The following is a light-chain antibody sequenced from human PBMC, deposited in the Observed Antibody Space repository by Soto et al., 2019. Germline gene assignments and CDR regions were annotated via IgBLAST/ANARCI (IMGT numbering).Light chain of an antibody. J-gene: IGLJ3*02. CDR3: SSYTTSSTRV. V-gene: IGLV2-14*01. CDR2: EVS. Sequence: QSALTQPASVSGSPGQSITISCTGTSSDVGGYKFVSWYQQHPGKAPKLMIYEVSNRPSGVSNRFSGSKSGNTASLTISGLQDEDEADYYCSSYTTSSTRVFGGGTTLTVL. CDR1: SSDVGGYKF.